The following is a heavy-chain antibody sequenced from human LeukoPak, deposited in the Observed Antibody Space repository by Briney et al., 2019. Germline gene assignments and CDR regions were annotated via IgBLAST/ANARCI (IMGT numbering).Heavy chain of an antibody. CDR3: ARVGYSGWNLEY. CDR2: INQGGSVK. CDR1: GFTFRSYW. J-gene: IGHJ4*02. D-gene: IGHD5-12*01. V-gene: IGHV3-7*01. Sequence: GGSLRLSCAASGFTFRSYWMSWVRQAPGKGLEWAANINQGGSVKYYVDSVKGRFTISRDDAKNSLYVQMNSLRDEGTAVYYCARVGYSGWNLEYWGQGTLVTVSS.